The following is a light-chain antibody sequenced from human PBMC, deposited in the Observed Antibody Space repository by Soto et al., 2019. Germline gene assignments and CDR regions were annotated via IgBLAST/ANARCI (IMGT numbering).Light chain of an antibody. CDR1: QSISNW. CDR2: DAS. J-gene: IGKJ2*01. Sequence: DIPMTQSPSILSASVGDRFTITCRASQSISNWLAWYQQKPGRAPKVLIYDASSLQSGVPSRFSGSGSGTEFTLTISSLQPDDIATYYCQQYKSYSYTFGQGTNLEI. V-gene: IGKV1-5*01. CDR3: QQYKSYSYT.